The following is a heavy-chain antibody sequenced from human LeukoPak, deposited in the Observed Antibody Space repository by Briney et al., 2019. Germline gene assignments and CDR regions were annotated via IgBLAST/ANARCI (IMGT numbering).Heavy chain of an antibody. CDR3: TTDDEIAAAGSGLDY. CDR1: GFTFEEYG. J-gene: IGHJ4*02. Sequence: GGSLRLSCEASGFTFEEYGMSWVPQAPGKGRESVGPFKSKTDVGTTDHAAPVKGRFTISTDDSIHTLYLQMNSLKTEDTAVYYCTTDDEIAAAGSGLDYWGQGTLVTVSS. D-gene: IGHD6-13*01. V-gene: IGHV3-15*01. CDR2: FKSKTDVGTT.